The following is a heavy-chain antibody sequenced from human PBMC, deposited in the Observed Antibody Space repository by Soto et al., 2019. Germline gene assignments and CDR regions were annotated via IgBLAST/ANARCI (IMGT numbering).Heavy chain of an antibody. D-gene: IGHD3-3*01. CDR1: GFTFSSYW. Sequence: GGSLRLSCAASGFTFSSYWMHWVRQAPGKGLVWVSRINSDGSSTSYADSVKGRFTISRDNAKNTLYLQMNSLRAEDTAVYYCAAMYYDFWSGYGNWFDPWGQGTLVTVSS. CDR2: INSDGSST. V-gene: IGHV3-74*01. CDR3: AAMYYDFWSGYGNWFDP. J-gene: IGHJ5*02.